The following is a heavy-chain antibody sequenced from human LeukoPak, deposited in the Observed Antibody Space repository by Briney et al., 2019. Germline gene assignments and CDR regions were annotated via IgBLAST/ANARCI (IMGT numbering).Heavy chain of an antibody. CDR1: GFTFSSYW. CDR3: AKDRPNYYESNGHYYRRDGDY. J-gene: IGHJ4*02. Sequence: PGGSLRLSCAASGFTFSSYWMSWVRQAPGKGLEWVANIKQDGSEKYYVDSVKGRFTISRDNSKNTLYLQMNSLRAEDTAIYYCAKDRPNYYESNGHYYRRDGDYWGQGALVTVSS. D-gene: IGHD3-22*01. V-gene: IGHV3-7*03. CDR2: IKQDGSEK.